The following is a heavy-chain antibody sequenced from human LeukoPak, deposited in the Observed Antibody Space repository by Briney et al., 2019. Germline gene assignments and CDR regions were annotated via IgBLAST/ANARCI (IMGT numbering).Heavy chain of an antibody. D-gene: IGHD3-22*01. V-gene: IGHV3-48*04. CDR2: ISPSSTRI. CDR1: GFTFSSYD. J-gene: IGHJ3*02. Sequence: GGSLRLSCAASGFTFSSYDMNWVRQAPGKGLEWVSYISPSSTRIDYAASVRGRFTISRDNAKNSLYLQMNSLRAEDTAVYYCARDLYYYDSSGYSWDAFDIWGQGTMITVSS. CDR3: ARDLYYYDSSGYSWDAFDI.